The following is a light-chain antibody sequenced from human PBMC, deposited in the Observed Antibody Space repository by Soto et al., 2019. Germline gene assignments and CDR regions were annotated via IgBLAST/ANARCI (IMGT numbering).Light chain of an antibody. CDR3: QQRSSWPPWT. Sequence: EIVLTQSPVTLSLSPGKRATLSCRASQSVSNYLAWYQQKPGQAPRLLIYDTSTRATGIPARFSGSGSGTDFTLTVSSLEPEDFAVYYCQQRSSWPPWTFGQGTKVEIK. J-gene: IGKJ1*01. V-gene: IGKV3-11*01. CDR2: DTS. CDR1: QSVSNY.